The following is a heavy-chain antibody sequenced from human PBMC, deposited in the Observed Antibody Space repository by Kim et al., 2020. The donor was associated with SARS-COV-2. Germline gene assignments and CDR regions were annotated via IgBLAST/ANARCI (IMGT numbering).Heavy chain of an antibody. D-gene: IGHD2-8*01. Sequence: SVKVSCKASGGTFSSYGITWVRQAPGQGLEWMGGIIPISGKVRYAQKFQGRVTITADESTGTAYMELSSLRSEDTAVYYCASGGGRYCIKGVCGYWGQGTLVTVSS. CDR2: IIPISGKV. V-gene: IGHV1-69*13. CDR3: ASGGGRYCIKGVCGY. CDR1: GGTFSSYG. J-gene: IGHJ4*02.